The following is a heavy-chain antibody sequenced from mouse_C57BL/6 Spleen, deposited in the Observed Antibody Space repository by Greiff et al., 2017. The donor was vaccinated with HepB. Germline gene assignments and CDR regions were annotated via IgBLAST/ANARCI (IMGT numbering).Heavy chain of an antibody. D-gene: IGHD2-1*01. V-gene: IGHV1-55*01. Sequence: QVQLQQPGAELVKPGASVKMSCKASGYTFTSYWITWVKQRPGQGLEWIGDIYPGSGSTNYNEKFKSKATLTVDTSSSTAYMQLSSLTSEDSAVYYCARPSLPPIRYAMDYWGQGTSVTVSS. J-gene: IGHJ4*01. CDR1: GYTFTSYW. CDR2: IYPGSGST. CDR3: ARPSLPPIRYAMDY.